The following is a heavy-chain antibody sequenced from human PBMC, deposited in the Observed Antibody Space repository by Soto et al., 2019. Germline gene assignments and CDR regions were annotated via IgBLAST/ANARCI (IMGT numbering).Heavy chain of an antibody. J-gene: IGHJ4*02. D-gene: IGHD4-17*01. Sequence: PGGSLRLSCAASGFTFSNYAMSWVRQAPGKGLEWVSSISGSGGRTYYTGSVRGRFAISRDNSKNTVYLQMNSLRAGDTAVYYCAKIGGSDYDDYGIDYWGQGTPVTVSS. CDR3: AKIGGSDYDDYGIDY. CDR2: ISGSGGRT. V-gene: IGHV3-23*01. CDR1: GFTFSNYA.